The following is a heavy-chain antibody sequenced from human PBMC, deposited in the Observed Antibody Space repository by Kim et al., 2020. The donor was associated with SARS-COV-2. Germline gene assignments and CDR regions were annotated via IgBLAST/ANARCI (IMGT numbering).Heavy chain of an antibody. CDR2: IYSSGST. V-gene: IGHV4-59*13. CDR3: ARGPTRYYFDY. Sequence: SETLSLTCSVSGGYISGYYWNWIRQPPGKGLEWIGYIYSSGSTNSDPSLKSRVTISGDTSKNHFSLKLTSVTAADTAVYYCARGPTRYYFDYWGQGTLGT. J-gene: IGHJ4*02. CDR1: GGYISGYY. D-gene: IGHD2-2*01.